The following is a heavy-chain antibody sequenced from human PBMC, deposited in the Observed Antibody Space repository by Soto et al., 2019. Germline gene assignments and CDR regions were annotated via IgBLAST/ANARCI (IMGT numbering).Heavy chain of an antibody. J-gene: IGHJ5*02. CDR1: GGSISSGDYY. V-gene: IGHV4-30-4*01. Sequence: PSETLSLTCTFSGGSISSGDYYWSWILQPPGKGLEWIGYIYYSGSTYYNPSLKSRVTISLDTSKNQFSLKLSSVTAADTAVYYCARTVGGSSGYSDWFDPWGQGTLVTVSS. CDR3: ARTVGGSSGYSDWFDP. D-gene: IGHD3-22*01. CDR2: IYYSGST.